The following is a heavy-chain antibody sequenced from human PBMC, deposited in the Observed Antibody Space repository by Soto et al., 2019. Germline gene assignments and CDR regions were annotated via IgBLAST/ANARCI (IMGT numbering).Heavy chain of an antibody. V-gene: IGHV1-2*04. D-gene: IGHD6-13*01. CDR2: INPNSGGT. Sequence: ASVKVSCKASGYTFTGYYMHWVRQAPGQGLEWMGWINPNSGGTNYAQKFQGWVTMTRDTSISTAYMELSRLRSDDTAVYYCARDRGSSWYRGADYYGMDVWGQGTTVTV. J-gene: IGHJ6*02. CDR1: GYTFTGYY. CDR3: ARDRGSSWYRGADYYGMDV.